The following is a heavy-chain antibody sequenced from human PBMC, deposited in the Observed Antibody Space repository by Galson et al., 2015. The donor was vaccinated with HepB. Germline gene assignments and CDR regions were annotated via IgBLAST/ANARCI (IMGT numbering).Heavy chain of an antibody. V-gene: IGHV1-58*02. J-gene: IGHJ6*02. Sequence: SVKVSCKASGFTFTSSAMQWVRQARGQRLEWIGWIVVGSGNTNYAQKFQERVTITRDMSTSTAYMELSSLRSEDTAVYYCAADRGYSGYPYYYYYGMDVWGQGTMVTVSS. CDR1: GFTFTSSA. CDR2: IVVGSGNT. CDR3: AADRGYSGYPYYYYYGMDV. D-gene: IGHD5-12*01.